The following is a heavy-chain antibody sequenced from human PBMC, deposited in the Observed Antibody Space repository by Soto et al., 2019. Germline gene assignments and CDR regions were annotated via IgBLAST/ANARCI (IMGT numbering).Heavy chain of an antibody. CDR2: ISGSGGST. J-gene: IGHJ4*02. Sequence: EVQLLESGGGLVQPGGSLRLSCAASGFTFSSYAMSWVRQAPGKGLEWVSAISGSGGSTYYADSVKGRFTISRDNSKNTLYLQMNGLRAEDTAVYYCAKDGGYAYYDSSGYYFGYWGQGTLVTVSS. V-gene: IGHV3-23*01. D-gene: IGHD3-22*01. CDR1: GFTFSSYA. CDR3: AKDGGYAYYDSSGYYFGY.